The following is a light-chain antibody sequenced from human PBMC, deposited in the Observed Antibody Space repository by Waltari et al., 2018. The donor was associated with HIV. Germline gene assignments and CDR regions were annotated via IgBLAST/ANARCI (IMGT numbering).Light chain of an antibody. Sequence: QTVVTQEPSLTVSPGGTVTLTCASSTGAVTSGYSPNWFQQKPGQAPRALTYGTTNKHSVTPARFSGSLLGGKAALTLSGVQPEDEAEYYCLLYYGGAWVFGGGTKLTVL. CDR1: TGAVTSGYS. CDR2: GTT. V-gene: IGLV7-43*01. J-gene: IGLJ3*02. CDR3: LLYYGGAWV.